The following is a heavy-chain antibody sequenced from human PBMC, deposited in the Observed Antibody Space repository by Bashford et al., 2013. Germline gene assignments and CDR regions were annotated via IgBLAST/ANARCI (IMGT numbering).Heavy chain of an antibody. Sequence: GGSLRLSCAASGFTFSSYGMHWVRQAPGKGLEWVAVIWYDGSNKYYADSVKGRFTISRDNSKNTLYLQMNSLRAEDTAVYYCARAGFWSGHYWYFDLWGRGTLVTVSS. CDR2: IWYDGSNK. D-gene: IGHD3-3*01. J-gene: IGHJ2*01. CDR1: GFTFSSYG. CDR3: ARAGFWSGHYWYFDL. V-gene: IGHV3-33*01.